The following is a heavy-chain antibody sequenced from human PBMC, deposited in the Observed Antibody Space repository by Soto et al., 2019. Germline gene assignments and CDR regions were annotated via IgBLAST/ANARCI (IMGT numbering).Heavy chain of an antibody. J-gene: IGHJ6*02. V-gene: IGHV4-31*02. D-gene: IGHD1-1*01. CDR2: INHRGSL. Sequence: WTWIRHRPGEGLEWFGYINHRGSLYYNPSLKSRVSMSVDTSKNQFSLNLSSVTAADTAVYYCARELPQRQRRNMDVWGQGTTVTVSS. CDR3: ARELPQRQRRNMDV.